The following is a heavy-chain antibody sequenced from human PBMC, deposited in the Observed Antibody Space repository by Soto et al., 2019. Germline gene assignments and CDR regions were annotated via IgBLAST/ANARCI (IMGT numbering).Heavy chain of an antibody. CDR1: GGSISSSSYY. D-gene: IGHD3-22*01. V-gene: IGHV4-39*01. Sequence: SETLSRTCTVSGGSISSSSYYWGLIRQPPGKGLEWIGSIYYSGSTYYNPSLKSRVTISVDTSKNQFSLKLSSVTAADTAVYYCARIARTYYDSKLGWFDPWGQGTLVTVSS. CDR3: ARIARTYYDSKLGWFDP. J-gene: IGHJ5*02. CDR2: IYYSGST.